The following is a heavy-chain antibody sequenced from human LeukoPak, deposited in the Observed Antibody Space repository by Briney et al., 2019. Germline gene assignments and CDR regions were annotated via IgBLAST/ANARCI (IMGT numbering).Heavy chain of an antibody. CDR3: ARDEKKMATIIVVDY. V-gene: IGHV3-7*01. CDR1: GFTFSSYW. D-gene: IGHD5-24*01. Sequence: PGGSLRLSCAASGFTFSSYWMSWVRQAPGKGLEWVANIKQDGSEKYYVDSVKGRFTISRDNAKNSLYLQMNSLGAEDTAVYYCARDEKKMATIIVVDYWGQGTLVTVSS. J-gene: IGHJ4*02. CDR2: IKQDGSEK.